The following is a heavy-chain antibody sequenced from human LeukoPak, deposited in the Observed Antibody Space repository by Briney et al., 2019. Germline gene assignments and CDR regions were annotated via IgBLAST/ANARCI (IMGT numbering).Heavy chain of an antibody. CDR3: ARLDGSGWFDP. CDR2: IYYSGST. CDR1: GGSISSYY. V-gene: IGHV4-59*08. D-gene: IGHD3-10*01. Sequence: SETLSLTCTVSGGSISSYYWSWIRQPPGKGLELIGYIYYSGSTNYNPSLKSRVTISVDTSKNQFSLKLSSVTAADTAVYYCARLDGSGWFDPWGQGTLVTVSS. J-gene: IGHJ5*02.